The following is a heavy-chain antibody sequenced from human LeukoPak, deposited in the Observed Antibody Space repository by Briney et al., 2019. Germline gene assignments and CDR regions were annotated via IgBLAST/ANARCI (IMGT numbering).Heavy chain of an antibody. Sequence: PGGSLRLSCVASGFSFSSNGMHWVRQAPGKGLEWVAFIWYDGSNKYYTDSVKGRFTISRDNSKNTLYLQMNSLRAEDTAVYYCARLFSNTFYYHSGTHLDYWGQGTLVAVSS. D-gene: IGHD3-10*01. V-gene: IGHV3-33*08. CDR2: IWYDGSNK. CDR1: GFSFSSNG. J-gene: IGHJ4*02. CDR3: ARLFSNTFYYHSGTHLDY.